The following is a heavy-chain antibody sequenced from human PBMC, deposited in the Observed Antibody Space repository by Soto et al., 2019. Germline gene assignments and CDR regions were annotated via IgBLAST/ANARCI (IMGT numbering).Heavy chain of an antibody. CDR1: EFTFSSYA. J-gene: IGHJ6*02. CDR3: AKVGSGSSSGMDV. CDR2: ISGSGGST. D-gene: IGHD1-26*01. V-gene: IGHV3-23*01. Sequence: GGSLRLSCAASEFTFSSYAMSWVRQAPGKGLEWVSAISGSGGSTYYADSVKGRFTISRDNSKNTLYLQMNSLRAEDTAVYYWAKVGSGSSSGMDVWGQGTTVTVSS.